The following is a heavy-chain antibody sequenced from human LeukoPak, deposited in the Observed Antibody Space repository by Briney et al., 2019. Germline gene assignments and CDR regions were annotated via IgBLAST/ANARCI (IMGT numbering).Heavy chain of an antibody. D-gene: IGHD4-17*01. CDR2: ISYDGSNR. V-gene: IGHV3-30-3*01. CDR1: GFTFSSYA. J-gene: IGHJ4*02. CDR3: AREDYGVTFDY. Sequence: GGSLRLSCAASGFTFSSYAMSWVRQAPGKGLEWVAVISYDGSNRYYADSVKGRFTISRDNSKNTLYLQMNSLRAEDTAVYYCAREDYGVTFDYWGQGTLVTVSS.